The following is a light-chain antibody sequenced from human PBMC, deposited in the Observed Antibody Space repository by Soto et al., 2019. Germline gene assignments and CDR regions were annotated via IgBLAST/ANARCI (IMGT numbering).Light chain of an antibody. CDR2: AAS. CDR1: ANIRNY. CDR3: QQSYRTPYT. J-gene: IGKJ2*01. Sequence: DIQMTQSPSSLSASVGDTVTIACRASANIRNYLNWYQHKPGKAPKLLIYAASSLQSGVPSRFSGSGSGTEFTLTISSLQPEDFATYYCQQSYRTPYTFGQGTKLEI. V-gene: IGKV1-39*01.